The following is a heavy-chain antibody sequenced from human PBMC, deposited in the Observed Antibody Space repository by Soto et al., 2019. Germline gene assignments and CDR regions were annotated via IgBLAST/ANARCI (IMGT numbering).Heavy chain of an antibody. CDR2: ISSSSSTI. V-gene: IGHV3-48*01. CDR1: GFTFSSYS. J-gene: IGHJ4*02. D-gene: IGHD6-13*01. Sequence: PGGPLRLSCAASGFTFSSYSMNWVRQAPGKGLEWVSYISSSSSTIYYADSVKGRFTISRDNAKNSLYLQMNSLRAEDTAVYYCASGAAAGMFDYWGQGTLVTVSS. CDR3: ASGAAAGMFDY.